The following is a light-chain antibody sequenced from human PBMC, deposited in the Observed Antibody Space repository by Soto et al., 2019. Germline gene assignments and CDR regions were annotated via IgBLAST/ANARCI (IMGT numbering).Light chain of an antibody. CDR2: GAS. Sequence: EIVMTQSPATLSVSPGERVTLSCRASQSVSSSLAWCQQKPGQAPRLLIHGASTRAIGIPARFSGSGSETEFTLTISSLQSEDFAVYYCQQYNNWWTFGQGTKVEIK. CDR3: QQYNNWWT. CDR1: QSVSSS. J-gene: IGKJ1*01. V-gene: IGKV3-15*01.